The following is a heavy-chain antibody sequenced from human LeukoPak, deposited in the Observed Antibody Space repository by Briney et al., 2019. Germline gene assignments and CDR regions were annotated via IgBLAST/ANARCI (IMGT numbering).Heavy chain of an antibody. CDR1: GGSISSSSYY. CDR3: ARGRAYYYDSSGYLRRYYFDY. J-gene: IGHJ4*02. CDR2: IYYSGST. Sequence: SETLSLTCTVSGGSISSSSYYWGWIRQPPGKGLEWIGSIYYSGSTYYNPSLKSRVTISVDTSKNQFSLKLSSVTAADTAVYYCARGRAYYYDSSGYLRRYYFDYWGQGTLVTVSS. V-gene: IGHV4-39*01. D-gene: IGHD3-22*01.